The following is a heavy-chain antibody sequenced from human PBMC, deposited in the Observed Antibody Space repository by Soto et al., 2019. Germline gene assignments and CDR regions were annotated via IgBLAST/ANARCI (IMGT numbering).Heavy chain of an antibody. CDR1: GYTFTGYY. D-gene: IGHD3-22*01. Sequence: ASVKVSCKTSGYTFTGYYMHWVRQAPGQGLEWMGWINPNNGDTNYAQNFQGRVTMTRDTSISTGSMELSRLRSDETAVYSCGRIKIYYYSSRPFDYWGQGTLVTVSS. CDR3: GRIKIYYYSSRPFDY. V-gene: IGHV1-2*02. CDR2: INPNNGDT. J-gene: IGHJ4*01.